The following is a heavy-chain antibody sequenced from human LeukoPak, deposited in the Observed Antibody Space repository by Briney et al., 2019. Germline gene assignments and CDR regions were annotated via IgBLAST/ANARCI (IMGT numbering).Heavy chain of an antibody. J-gene: IGHJ3*02. D-gene: IGHD1-1*01. V-gene: IGHV3-23*01. CDR2: ISGGGHST. Sequence: GRSLRLSCAASGFIFNYYAMNWVRQAPGKGLEWVSAISGGGHSTYYADSVKGRFTISRDNSKNTLYLQMNSLRAEDTAVYFCAKGLEPGAFDIWGQGTRVTVSS. CDR3: AKGLEPGAFDI. CDR1: GFIFNYYA.